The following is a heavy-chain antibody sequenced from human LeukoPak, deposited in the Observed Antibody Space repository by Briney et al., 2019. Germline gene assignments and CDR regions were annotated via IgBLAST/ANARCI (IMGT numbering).Heavy chain of an antibody. CDR3: ARGRRVRGVLIDY. V-gene: IGHV4-34*01. CDR2: INHSGST. D-gene: IGHD3-10*01. CDR1: GGSFSGYY. J-gene: IGHJ4*02. Sequence: SETLSLTCAVYGGSFSGYYWSWIRQPPGEGLEWIGEINHSGSTNYNPSLKSRVTISVDTSKNQFSLKLSSVTAADTAVYYCARGRRVRGVLIDYWGQGTLVTVSS.